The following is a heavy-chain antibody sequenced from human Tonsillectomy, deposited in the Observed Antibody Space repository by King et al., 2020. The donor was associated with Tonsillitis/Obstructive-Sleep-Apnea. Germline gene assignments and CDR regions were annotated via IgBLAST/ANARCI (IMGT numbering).Heavy chain of an antibody. CDR3: ASGTSTYYYSFYY. Sequence: VQLQESGPGLVKPSETLSLTCTVSGGSISNYYWSWIRQPPGKGLEWIGYIYYSGSTNYNPSLKSRVTISVDTSKNQFSLKLSSLTAADTAVYYCASGTSTYYYSFYYWGQGTLVTVSS. CDR2: IYYSGST. D-gene: IGHD3-10*01. V-gene: IGHV4-59*08. CDR1: GGSISNYY. J-gene: IGHJ4*02.